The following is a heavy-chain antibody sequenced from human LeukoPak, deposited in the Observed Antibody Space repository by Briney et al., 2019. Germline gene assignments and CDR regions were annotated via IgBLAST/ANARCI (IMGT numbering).Heavy chain of an antibody. D-gene: IGHD6-13*01. CDR3: ARDRPAGSVDY. V-gene: IGHV3-66*01. CDR1: GFTFSDHN. Sequence: GGSLRLSCAASGFTFSDHNMNWVRQAPGKGLEWVSVIYSGGSTYYADSVKGRFTISRDTSKNTVYLQMNGLRDEDTAIYYCARDRPAGSVDYWGQGTLVTVSS. J-gene: IGHJ4*02. CDR2: IYSGGST.